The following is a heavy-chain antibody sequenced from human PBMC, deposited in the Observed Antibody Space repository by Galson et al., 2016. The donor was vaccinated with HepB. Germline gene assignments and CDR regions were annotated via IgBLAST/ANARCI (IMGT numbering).Heavy chain of an antibody. CDR1: GFTFSSYW. CDR2: ISSDGSST. CDR3: ARDLMSPYNWFDP. Sequence: SLRLSCAASGFTFSSYWMHWVRQAPGKGLVWVSRISSDGSSTSYADSVKGRFTISRDNAKNTLYLQTNSLRAEDTAVYYCARDLMSPYNWFDPWGQGALVTVSS. J-gene: IGHJ5*02. V-gene: IGHV3-74*01.